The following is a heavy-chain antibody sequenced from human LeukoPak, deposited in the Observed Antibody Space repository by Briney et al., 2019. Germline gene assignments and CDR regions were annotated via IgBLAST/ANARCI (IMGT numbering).Heavy chain of an antibody. Sequence: GGSLRLSCAASGFTFSGYWMHWVRQAPGKGLEWVAVIASAGNNIHYADSVKGRFTISRDNSKDTLYLQMNSLRAEDTAVYYCAKGVDYGDYYNWFDPWGQGTLVTVSS. CDR1: GFTFSGYW. V-gene: IGHV3-30*18. CDR2: IASAGNNI. CDR3: AKGVDYGDYYNWFDP. D-gene: IGHD4-17*01. J-gene: IGHJ5*02.